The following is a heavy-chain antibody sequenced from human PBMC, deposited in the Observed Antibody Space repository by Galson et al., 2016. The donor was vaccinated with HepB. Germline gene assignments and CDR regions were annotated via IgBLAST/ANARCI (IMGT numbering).Heavy chain of an antibody. D-gene: IGHD1-1*01. Sequence: ETLSLTCNVSGDSIRSDSDYWGWVRQSPGKGLEWIGSIFYTGTTYYNPSLKSRLTIFLDTSSNQFSLRLRSVTAADTALYSCARHGELDSDRGWFDPWGQGTLVTVSS. J-gene: IGHJ5*02. V-gene: IGHV4-39*01. CDR3: ARHGELDSDRGWFDP. CDR1: GDSIRSDSDY. CDR2: IFYTGTT.